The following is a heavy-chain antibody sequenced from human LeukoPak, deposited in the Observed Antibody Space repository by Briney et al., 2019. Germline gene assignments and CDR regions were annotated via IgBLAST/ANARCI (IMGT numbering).Heavy chain of an antibody. V-gene: IGHV5-51*01. J-gene: IGHJ3*02. D-gene: IGHD6-6*01. CDR3: ARQDSYSSSRNAFDI. CDR2: IYPADSDT. Sequence: GESLKISCKGSGYGFASYWIGWVRQMPGKGLEWMGIIYPADSDTRYSPSFQGQVTISADKSISTAYLQWTSLKASDTAMYYCARQDSYSSSRNAFDIWGQGTMVTVSS. CDR1: GYGFASYW.